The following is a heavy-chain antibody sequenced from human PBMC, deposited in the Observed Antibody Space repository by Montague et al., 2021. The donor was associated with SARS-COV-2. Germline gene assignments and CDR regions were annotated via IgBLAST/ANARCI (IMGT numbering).Heavy chain of an antibody. CDR3: AAQSSGGYCSSSSCYVWFDP. D-gene: IGHD2-2*01. Sequence: SETLSLTCTVSGGSISSSSYYWGWIRQPPGKGLEWIGSIHYSGSTYYNPSLKSRVTISVDTSKKHSSLKLSSVAAADTAVYFCAAQSSGGYCSSSSCYVWFDPWGQGTLVTASS. CDR1: GGSISSSSYY. CDR2: IHYSGST. J-gene: IGHJ5*02. V-gene: IGHV4-39*01.